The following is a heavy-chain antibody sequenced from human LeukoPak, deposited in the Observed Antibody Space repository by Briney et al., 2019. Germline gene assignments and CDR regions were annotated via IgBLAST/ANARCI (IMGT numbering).Heavy chain of an antibody. D-gene: IGHD2-2*02. CDR3: AREFPYCSSTSCYKRIDY. V-gene: IGHV4-34*01. CDR1: GGSFSGYY. Sequence: SETLSLTCAVYGGSFSGYYWSWIRQPPGKGLEWIGEINHSGSTNYNPSLKSRVTISVDTSKNQFSLKLSSVAAADTAVYYCAREFPYCSSTSCYKRIDYWGQGTLVTVSS. CDR2: INHSGST. J-gene: IGHJ4*02.